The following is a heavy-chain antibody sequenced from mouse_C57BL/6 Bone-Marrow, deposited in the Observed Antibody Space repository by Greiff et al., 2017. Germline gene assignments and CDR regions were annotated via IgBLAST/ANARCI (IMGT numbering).Heavy chain of an antibody. J-gene: IGHJ4*01. CDR1: GYTFTDYA. Sequence: VQLQQSGPELVRPGVSVKISCKGSGYTFTDYAMHWVKQSHAKSLEWIGDISTYNGDASYNQKFKDKATMTVDKSSSTAYMGLAGLTSEVSAVYYSARDYYGSPYAMDYWGQGTSVTVSS. D-gene: IGHD1-1*01. V-gene: IGHV1-67*01. CDR3: ARDYYGSPYAMDY. CDR2: ISTYNGDA.